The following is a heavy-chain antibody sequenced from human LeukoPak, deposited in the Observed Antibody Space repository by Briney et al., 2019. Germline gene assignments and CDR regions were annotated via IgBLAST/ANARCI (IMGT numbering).Heavy chain of an antibody. D-gene: IGHD3-22*01. J-gene: IGHJ4*02. CDR2: IYYSGST. Sequence: SETLSLTCTVSGGSISSSSYYWGWIRQPPGKGLEWIGSIYYSGSTYYNPSLKSRVTISVDTSKNQFSLKLSSVTAADTAVYYCARQRVYYDSSGYYYFFDYWGQGTLVTVSS. CDR1: GGSISSSSYY. CDR3: ARQRVYYDSSGYYYFFDY. V-gene: IGHV4-39*07.